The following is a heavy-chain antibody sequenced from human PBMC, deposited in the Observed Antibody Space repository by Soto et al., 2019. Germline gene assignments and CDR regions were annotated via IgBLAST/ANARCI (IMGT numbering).Heavy chain of an antibody. CDR3: ARVVYYGDPYYYNGMDV. J-gene: IGHJ6*02. CDR1: GFTFSSYS. Sequence: EVQLVESGGGLVKPGGSLRLSCAASGFTFSSYSMNWVRQAPGKGLEWVSSISCTTSYIYYADSVKGRFTISRDNAKNSLYLQMNSLRAEDTAVYYCARVVYYGDPYYYNGMDVWGQGTTVTVSS. V-gene: IGHV3-21*01. CDR2: ISCTTSYI. D-gene: IGHD2-8*01.